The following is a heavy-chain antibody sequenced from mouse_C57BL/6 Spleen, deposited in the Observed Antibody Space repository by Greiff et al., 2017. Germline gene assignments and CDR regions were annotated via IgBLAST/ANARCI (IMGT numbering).Heavy chain of an antibody. CDR3: ARLYPYYAMDY. CDR2: ISTLAYSI. CDR1: GFTFSDYG. J-gene: IGHJ4*01. Sequence: EVKLVESGGGLVQPGGSLKLSCAASGFTFSDYGMAWVRQAPGKGLEWVAYISTLAYSIYYADTVTGRFTIARENAKNTLYLEMSSLRSEDTAMYYCARLYPYYAMDYWGQGTSVTVSS. D-gene: IGHD2-3*01. V-gene: IGHV5-15*04.